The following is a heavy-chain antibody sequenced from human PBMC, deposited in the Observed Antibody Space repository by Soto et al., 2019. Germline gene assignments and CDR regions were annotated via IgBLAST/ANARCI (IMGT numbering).Heavy chain of an antibody. V-gene: IGHV3-21*01. CDR3: ATLVVYTFGTADFDY. Sequence: EVQLVESGGGLVKPGGSLRLSCAASGFTFSSYNMNWVRQAPGKGLEWVSSIGVSHSHIYYADSVKGRFTISRDDANNSLYLQMNSLRAEDTSVYYCATLVVYTFGTADFDYWRQGTLVTVSS. J-gene: IGHJ4*02. CDR2: IGVSHSHI. CDR1: GFTFSSYN. D-gene: IGHD5-18*01.